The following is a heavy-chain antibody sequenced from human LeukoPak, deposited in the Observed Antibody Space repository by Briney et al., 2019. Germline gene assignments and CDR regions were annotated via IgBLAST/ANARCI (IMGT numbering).Heavy chain of an antibody. V-gene: IGHV6-1*01. CDR2: TYYRSKWYN. CDR3: ARCHWNDARFDP. Sequence: SQTLSLTCSISGDSVSSISAAWNWIRQSPSRGLEWLGRTYYRSKWYNDYGVSVKSRITINPETSKNQFSLQLNSVTPEDTAVYYCARCHWNDARFDPWGQGNLVTVSS. J-gene: IGHJ5*02. D-gene: IGHD1-1*01. CDR1: GDSVSSISAA.